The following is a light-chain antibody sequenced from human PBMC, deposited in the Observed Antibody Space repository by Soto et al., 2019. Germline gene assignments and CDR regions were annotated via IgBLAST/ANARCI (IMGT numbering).Light chain of an antibody. Sequence: ESMLTQSPGTLSLSPGERATLSCRASRSVSSRYISWYQQKHGQAPRLLIYGASIRATGIPDRFSGSGSGTDFTLTISRLEAEDFAVYYCQQFGDSHPAFTFGQGTKLEI. CDR1: RSVSSRY. CDR3: QQFGDSHPAFT. CDR2: GAS. J-gene: IGKJ2*01. V-gene: IGKV3-20*01.